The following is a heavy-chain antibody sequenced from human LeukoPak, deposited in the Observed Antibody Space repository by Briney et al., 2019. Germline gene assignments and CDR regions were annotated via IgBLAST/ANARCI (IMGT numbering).Heavy chain of an antibody. J-gene: IGHJ4*02. CDR3: ARDSLFCSTPRGYDY. Sequence: SETLSLTCTVSGGSISSYYWSWIRQPAGKGLEWIGRIYTSGSTNYNPSLKSRVTMSVDTSKNQFSLKLSSVTAADPAVYYCARDSLFCSTPRGYDYWGQGTLVTVSS. CDR2: IYTSGST. D-gene: IGHD3-3*01. CDR1: GGSISSYY. V-gene: IGHV4-4*07.